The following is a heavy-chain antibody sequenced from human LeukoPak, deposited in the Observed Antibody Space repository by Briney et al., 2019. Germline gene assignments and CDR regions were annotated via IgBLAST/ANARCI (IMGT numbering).Heavy chain of an antibody. CDR1: GFTFSTYG. Sequence: GRSLRLSCAASGFTFSTYGMHWVRQAPGKGLEWVAVISYDGSNKYYTDSVKGRFSISRDNSKNTLYLQMNSLRAEDTAVYYCAKASNGGSYYGVIIDYWGQGTLVTVSS. D-gene: IGHD1-26*01. CDR3: AKASNGGSYYGVIIDY. J-gene: IGHJ4*02. V-gene: IGHV3-30*18. CDR2: ISYDGSNK.